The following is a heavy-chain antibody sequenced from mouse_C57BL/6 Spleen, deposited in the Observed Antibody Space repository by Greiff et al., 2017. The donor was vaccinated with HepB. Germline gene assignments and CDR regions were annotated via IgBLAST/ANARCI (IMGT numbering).Heavy chain of an antibody. CDR3: TREGDSNSWYFDV. CDR2: IDPETGGT. CDR1: GYTFTDYE. Sequence: QVQLKESGAELVRPGASVTLSCKASGYTFTDYEMHWVKQTPVHGLEWIGAIDPETGGTAYNQKFKGKAILTADKSSSTAYMELRSLTSEDSAVYYCTREGDSNSWYFDVWGTGTTVTVSS. V-gene: IGHV1-15*01. D-gene: IGHD2-5*01. J-gene: IGHJ1*03.